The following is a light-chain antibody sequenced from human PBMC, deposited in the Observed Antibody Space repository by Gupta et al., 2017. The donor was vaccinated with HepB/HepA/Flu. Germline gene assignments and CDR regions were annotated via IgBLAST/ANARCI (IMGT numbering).Light chain of an antibody. V-gene: IGKV1-39*01. CDR1: QSISSY. Sequence: DIQMTQSTYSLSASVGDRVTITCRASQSISSYLNWYQQKPGKAPKLLIYAASSLQSGVPSRFSCSGSGTDFTLTISSLQPEDFATYYCQQSYSTPRTFGQGTKVEIK. CDR3: QQSYSTPRT. CDR2: AAS. J-gene: IGKJ1*01.